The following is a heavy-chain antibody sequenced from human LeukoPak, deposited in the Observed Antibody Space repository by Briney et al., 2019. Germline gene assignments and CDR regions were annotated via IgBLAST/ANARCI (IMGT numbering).Heavy chain of an antibody. J-gene: IGHJ4*02. Sequence: SETLSLTCAVYGGSFSGYYWSWIRQPPGKGREWIGEINHSGSTNYNPSLKSRVTISVDTSKNQFSLKLSSVTAADTAVYYCARARFTMVRGVSFLDYWGQGTLVTVSS. CDR2: INHSGST. CDR3: ARARFTMVRGVSFLDY. CDR1: GGSFSGYY. D-gene: IGHD3-10*01. V-gene: IGHV4-34*01.